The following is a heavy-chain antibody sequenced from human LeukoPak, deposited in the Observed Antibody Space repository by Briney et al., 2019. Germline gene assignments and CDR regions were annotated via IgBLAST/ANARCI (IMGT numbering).Heavy chain of an antibody. V-gene: IGHV3-21*01. CDR2: ISSSSSYI. J-gene: IGHJ5*02. CDR3: SKDLTSDFGGDLDP. Sequence: PGGSLRLSCAASGFTFSSYSMNWVRQAPGKGLEWVSSISSSSSYIYYADSVKGRFTISGDNAKNSLYLQMNSLRVEDAAVYYCSKDLTSDFGGDLDPWGQGTLVTVSS. D-gene: IGHD3-10*01. CDR1: GFTFSSYS.